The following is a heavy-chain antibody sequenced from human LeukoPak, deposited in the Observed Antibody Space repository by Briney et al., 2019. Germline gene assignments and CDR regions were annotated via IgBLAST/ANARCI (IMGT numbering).Heavy chain of an antibody. J-gene: IGHJ4*02. Sequence: GGSLRLSCAASGLTFSSYAMSWVRQAPGKGLEWVSAIGGSGSSTYYADSVKGRFTISRDNSKNTLYLQMNSLRAEDTAVYYCAKEYYDFWSGYYYFDYWGQGTLVTVSS. CDR1: GLTFSSYA. CDR2: IGGSGSST. CDR3: AKEYYDFWSGYYYFDY. V-gene: IGHV3-23*01. D-gene: IGHD3-3*01.